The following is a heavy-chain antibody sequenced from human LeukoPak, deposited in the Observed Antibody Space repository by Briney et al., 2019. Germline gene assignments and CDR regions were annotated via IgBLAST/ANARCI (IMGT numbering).Heavy chain of an antibody. V-gene: IGHV4-34*01. CDR1: GGSFSGYY. D-gene: IGHD3-10*01. J-gene: IGHJ5*02. CDR3: ARHGRFGSGSYYLWAPNWFDP. CDR2: INHSGST. Sequence: SETLSLTCAVYGGSFSGYYWSWIRQPPGKGLEWIGEINHSGSTNYNPSLKSRVTISVDTSKNQFSLKLSSVTAADTAVYYCARHGRFGSGSYYLWAPNWFDPWGQGTLVIVSS.